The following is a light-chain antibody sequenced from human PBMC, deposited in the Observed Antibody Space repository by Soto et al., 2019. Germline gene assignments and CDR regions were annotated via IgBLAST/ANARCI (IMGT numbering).Light chain of an antibody. V-gene: IGKV3-20*01. CDR1: QSISSS. CDR2: GAS. CDR3: QQYYRAPWT. Sequence: EIVLTQSPGTLSLSPGERATLSCRASQSISSSLAWYQQKPCHAPRLLIHGASSRATGIPDRFSGSGSGTDFPSAISRLEPEDFAVYYCQQYYRAPWTFGQGTKVEIK. J-gene: IGKJ1*01.